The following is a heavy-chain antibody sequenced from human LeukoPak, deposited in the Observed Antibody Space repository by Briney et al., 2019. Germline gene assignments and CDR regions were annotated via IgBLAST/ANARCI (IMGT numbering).Heavy chain of an antibody. Sequence: GGSLRLSCAASGFTFSSYWMHWVRQAPGKGLVWVSRINSDGSSTSYADSVKGRFTISRDNARNTLYLQMNSLRAEDTAVYYCARIPAAISRWFDPWGQGTLVTVSS. J-gene: IGHJ5*02. CDR3: ARIPAAISRWFDP. CDR1: GFTFSSYW. V-gene: IGHV3-74*01. CDR2: INSDGSST. D-gene: IGHD2-2*02.